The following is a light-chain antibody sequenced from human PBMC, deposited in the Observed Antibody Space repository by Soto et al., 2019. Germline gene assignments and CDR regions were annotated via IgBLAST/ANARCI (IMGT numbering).Light chain of an antibody. J-gene: IGKJ2*01. V-gene: IGKV1-39*01. CDR1: QSISIY. Sequence: DIQMTQSPSSLSASAGDRVTITCRASQSISIYLNWYQQKPGKAPKLLIYAASSLQSGVTSRFSGSGSGTDFTLTISSLQPENFATCTCHLSDRSQTFGQGTKLEIK. CDR2: AAS. CDR3: HLSDRSQT.